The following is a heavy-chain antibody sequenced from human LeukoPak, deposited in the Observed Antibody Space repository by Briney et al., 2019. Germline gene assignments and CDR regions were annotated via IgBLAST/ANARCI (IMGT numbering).Heavy chain of an antibody. D-gene: IGHD6-19*01. J-gene: IGHJ4*02. CDR1: GFTFRDAA. Sequence: GGSLRLSCAASGFTFRDAAMTWVRQAPGKGLEWVSLIGSSGVSTHYVDSVKGRFTISRDNSKNTLSLQMNSLRADDTAVYHCAKVSRGAAVAFWMDYWGQGTLVTVSS. CDR3: AKVSRGAAVAFWMDY. CDR2: IGSSGVST. V-gene: IGHV3-23*01.